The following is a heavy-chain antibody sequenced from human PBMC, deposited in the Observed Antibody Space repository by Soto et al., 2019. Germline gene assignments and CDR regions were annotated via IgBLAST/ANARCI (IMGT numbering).Heavy chain of an antibody. CDR2: ISYDGSNK. CDR3: ARVHNVLRFLEWLLSDYYYYGMEV. CDR1: VFTFSSYA. V-gene: IGHV3-30-3*01. J-gene: IGHJ6*01. Sequence: XGSLRLSCASSVFTFSSYAMHCVRQSPGKWLEWVAVISYDGSNKYYADSVKGRFTISRDNSKNTLYLQMNSLRAEDTAVYYCARVHNVLRFLEWLLSDYYYYGMEVWGQGTTVIVSS. D-gene: IGHD3-3*01.